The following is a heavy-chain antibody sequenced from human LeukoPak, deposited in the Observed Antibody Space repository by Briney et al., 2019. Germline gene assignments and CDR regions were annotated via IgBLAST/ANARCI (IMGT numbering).Heavy chain of an antibody. CDR3: ARDGRHRLSGYGGWFDP. CDR2: ISGYNGNT. Sequence: ASVKVSCKASGYIFTNYGITWVRQAPGQGLECMGWISGYNGNTHYAQKLQGRVIMTTDTSTTTAYMEVRNLRSDDTAVYYCARDGRHRLSGYGGWFDPWGQGTLVTVSS. CDR1: GYIFTNYG. J-gene: IGHJ5*02. V-gene: IGHV1-18*01. D-gene: IGHD3-22*01.